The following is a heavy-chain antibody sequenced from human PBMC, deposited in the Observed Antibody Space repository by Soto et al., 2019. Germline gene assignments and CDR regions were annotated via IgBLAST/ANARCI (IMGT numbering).Heavy chain of an antibody. V-gene: IGHV1-18*01. D-gene: IGHD1-1*01. CDR2: ISAHNGNT. CDR3: ARGRYGDY. Sequence: QVHLVQSGAEVKKPGASGKVLCQASGLPLTSHCITWVRQAPGQGLEWMGWISAHNGNTDYAQKLQGRVIVTRDTSTSTAYMELRSLRSDDTAVYYCARGRYGDYWGQGALVTVSS. J-gene: IGHJ4*02. CDR1: GLPLTSHC.